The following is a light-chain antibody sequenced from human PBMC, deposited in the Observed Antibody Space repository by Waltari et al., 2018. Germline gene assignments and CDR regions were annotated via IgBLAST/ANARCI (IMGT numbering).Light chain of an antibody. CDR3: AAWDDSLGGYV. J-gene: IGLJ1*01. CDR1: SSNIGRNI. V-gene: IGLV1-44*01. CDR2: SDD. Sequence: QSVLTQSPSASGTPGQRVTLSCSGSSSNIGRNIVNWYQQIPGTAPKLLIYSDDQRPSGVPDRFSGSKSVTSASLAISGLQSEDEADYYCAAWDDSLGGYVFGAGTKVTVL.